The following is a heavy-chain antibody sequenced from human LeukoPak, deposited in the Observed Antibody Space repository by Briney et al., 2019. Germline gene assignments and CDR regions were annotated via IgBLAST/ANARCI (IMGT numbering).Heavy chain of an antibody. CDR1: GGSISSSSYY. Sequence: SETLSLTCTVSGGSISSSSYYWGWIRQPPGKGLEWIGSIYYSGSTYYNPSLKSRVTISVDTSKNQFSLKLSSVTAADTAVYYCARVRGGQWLGYFDYWGQGTLVTVSS. CDR2: IYYSGST. CDR3: ARVRGGQWLGYFDY. D-gene: IGHD6-19*01. J-gene: IGHJ4*02. V-gene: IGHV4-39*07.